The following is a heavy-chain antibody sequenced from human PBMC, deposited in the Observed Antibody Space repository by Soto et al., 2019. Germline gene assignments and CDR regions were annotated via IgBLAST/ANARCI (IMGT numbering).Heavy chain of an antibody. V-gene: IGHV1-8*01. Sequence: QVQLVQSGAEVKKPGASVKVSCKTSGYTFTSHDIDWVRQAAGQGLEWMGWINPLSGNAGSAPKFQGRVSMTRDTFTSTAYMELSSLTSEDTAVYYCAREVEGTSNHPIDYWGQGSLITVSS. CDR2: INPLSGNA. CDR1: GYTFTSHD. CDR3: AREVEGTSNHPIDY. J-gene: IGHJ4*02. D-gene: IGHD3-10*01.